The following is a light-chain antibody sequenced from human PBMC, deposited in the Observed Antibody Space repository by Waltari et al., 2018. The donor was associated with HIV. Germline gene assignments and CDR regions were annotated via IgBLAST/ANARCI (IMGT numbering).Light chain of an antibody. CDR1: SSDVGAYNY. V-gene: IGLV2-14*01. Sequence: QSALTQPASVSGSPGQSITISCTGTSSDVGAYNYVSWYQHHPGKAPKLIIYEDSNRPAGISNRFSGSTSGNTASLTSSGLQAEDEADYYCSSYANANILFGGGTKLTVL. J-gene: IGLJ3*02. CDR2: EDS. CDR3: SSYANANIL.